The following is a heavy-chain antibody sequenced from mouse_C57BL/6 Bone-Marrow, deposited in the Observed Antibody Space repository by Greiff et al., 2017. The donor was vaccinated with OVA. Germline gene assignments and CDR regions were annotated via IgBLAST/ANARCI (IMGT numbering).Heavy chain of an antibody. CDR2: IDPNSGGT. CDR3: ARDSNYLYFDV. J-gene: IGHJ1*03. V-gene: IGHV1-72*01. D-gene: IGHD2-5*01. CDR1: GYTFTSYW. Sequence: QVQLKQPGAELVKPGASVKLSCKASGYTFTSYWMHWVKQRPGRGLEWIGRIDPNSGGTKYNEKFKSKATLTVDKPSSTAYMQLSSLTSEDSAVYYCARDSNYLYFDVWGTGTTVTVSS.